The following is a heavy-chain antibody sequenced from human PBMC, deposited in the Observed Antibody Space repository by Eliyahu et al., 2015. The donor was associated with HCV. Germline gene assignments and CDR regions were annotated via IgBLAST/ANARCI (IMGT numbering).Heavy chain of an antibody. CDR1: GDSTGNGAYF. D-gene: IGHD2-21*02. Sequence: QVQLQESGPGLVQPSQTLSLSCTVSGDSTGNGAYFWSWIRQPPGKGLEWIGYIYYNGGTHHNPSLQSRTTISLDSKNQFSLHLGPVTAADTAVYYCARAGRIGDCGGGDCFLPIDSWGRGTLITVSS. CDR2: IYYNGGT. CDR3: ARAGRIGDCGGGDCFLPIDS. J-gene: IGHJ4*02. V-gene: IGHV4-31*03.